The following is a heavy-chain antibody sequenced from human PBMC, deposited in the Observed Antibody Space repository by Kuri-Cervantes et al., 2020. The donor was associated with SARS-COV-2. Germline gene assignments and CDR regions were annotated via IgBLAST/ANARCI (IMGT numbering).Heavy chain of an antibody. J-gene: IGHJ4*02. CDR2: ISSSGSTI. V-gene: IGHV3-48*03. D-gene: IGHD2-2*01. Sequence: GESLKISCAASGFTFSSYEMTRVRQAPGKGLEWVSYISSSGSTIYYADSVKGRFTISRDNAKNSLYLEMNSLRAEDTAVYYCARVVIPAALDYWGQGTLVTVSS. CDR1: GFTFSSYE. CDR3: ARVVIPAALDY.